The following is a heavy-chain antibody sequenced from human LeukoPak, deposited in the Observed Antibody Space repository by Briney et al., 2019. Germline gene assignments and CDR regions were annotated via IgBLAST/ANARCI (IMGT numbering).Heavy chain of an antibody. J-gene: IGHJ4*02. Sequence: GGSLRLSCSASGFIISDYAMHWVRQAPGKGLEYVSAISANGGSTYYADSVKGRFTISRDTSKDTLYLQMSSLRAEDTAMYHCVKDLYKGDSASWYFFHYWGQGTLVTVSS. V-gene: IGHV3-64D*06. CDR3: VKDLYKGDSASWYFFHY. CDR1: GFIISDYA. CDR2: ISANGGST. D-gene: IGHD6-13*01.